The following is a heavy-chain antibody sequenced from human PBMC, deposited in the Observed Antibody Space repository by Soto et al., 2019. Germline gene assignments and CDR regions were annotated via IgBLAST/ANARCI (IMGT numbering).Heavy chain of an antibody. Sequence: GESLKISCKGSGYSFTSYWISWVRQMPGKGLEWMGRIDPSDSYTNYSPSFQGHVTISADKSISTAYLQWSSLKASDTAMYYCARRRYCSGGSCYSRHYYYGMDVWGQRTTVTVSS. CDR3: ARRRYCSGGSCYSRHYYYGMDV. V-gene: IGHV5-10-1*01. D-gene: IGHD2-15*01. CDR1: GYSFTSYW. J-gene: IGHJ6*02. CDR2: IDPSDSYT.